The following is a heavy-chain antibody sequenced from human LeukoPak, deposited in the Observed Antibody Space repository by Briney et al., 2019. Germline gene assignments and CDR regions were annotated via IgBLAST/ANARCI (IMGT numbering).Heavy chain of an antibody. CDR1: GFTFSNAW. Sequence: GGSLRLSCAASGFTFSNAWMSWVRQAPGKGLEWVGRIKSKTDGGTTDYAAPVKGRFAISRDDSKNTLYLQMNSLKTEDTAVYYCTTDLEYKTSYFDYWGQGTLVTVSS. V-gene: IGHV3-15*01. D-gene: IGHD2/OR15-2a*01. CDR2: IKSKTDGGTT. J-gene: IGHJ4*02. CDR3: TTDLEYKTSYFDY.